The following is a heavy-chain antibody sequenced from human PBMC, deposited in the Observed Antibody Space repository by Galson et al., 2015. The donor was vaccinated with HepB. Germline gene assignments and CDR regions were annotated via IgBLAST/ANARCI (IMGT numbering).Heavy chain of an antibody. Sequence: CAISGDSVSSNSAAWNWIRQSPSRGLEWLGRTYYRSKWYNDYAVSVKSRITINPDTSKNQFSLQLNSVTPEDTAMYYCARERAPRFQYSSSSCGTRCRPWLLGDGMDVWGQGTTVTVSS. CDR2: TYYRSKWYN. V-gene: IGHV6-1*01. J-gene: IGHJ6*02. CDR3: ARERAPRFQYSSSSCGTRCRPWLLGDGMDV. CDR1: GDSVSSNSAA. D-gene: IGHD6-13*01.